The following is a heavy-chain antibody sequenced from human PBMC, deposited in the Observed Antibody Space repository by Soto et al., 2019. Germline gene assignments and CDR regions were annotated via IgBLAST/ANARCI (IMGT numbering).Heavy chain of an antibody. J-gene: IGHJ4*02. D-gene: IGHD5-18*01. CDR3: ARWIQLWSPVKYFDY. CDR2: IYPGDSDT. CDR1: GYSFTSYW. Sequence: PGESLKISCKGSGYSFTSYWIGWVRQMPGKGLEWMGIIYPGDSDTRYSPSFQGQVTISADKSISTAYLQWSSLKASDTAMYYCARWIQLWSPVKYFDYWGQGTLVTVSS. V-gene: IGHV5-51*01.